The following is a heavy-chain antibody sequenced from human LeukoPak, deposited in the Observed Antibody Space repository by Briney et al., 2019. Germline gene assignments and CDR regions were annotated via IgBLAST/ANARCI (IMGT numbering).Heavy chain of an antibody. CDR2: INHSGST. D-gene: IGHD3-22*01. CDR1: GGSFSGYY. J-gene: IGHJ4*02. V-gene: IGHV4-34*01. CDR3: ASHLKPDYDSSGYYSAAH. Sequence: SETLSLTCAVYGGSFSGYYWSWIRQPPGKGLEWIGEINHSGSTNYNPSLKSRVTISVDTSKNQFSLKLSSVTAADTAVYYCASHLKPDYDSSGYYSAAHWGQGTLVTVSS.